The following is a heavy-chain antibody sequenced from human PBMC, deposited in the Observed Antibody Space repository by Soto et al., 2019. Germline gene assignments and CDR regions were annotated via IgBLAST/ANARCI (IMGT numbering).Heavy chain of an antibody. CDR2: IKSKTDGGTT. D-gene: IGHD1-26*01. CDR1: GFTFSNAW. V-gene: IGHV3-15*07. Sequence: EVQLVESGGGLVKPGGSLRLSCAASGFTFSNAWMNWVRQAPGKGLEWVGRIKSKTDGGTTDYAAPVKGRITISRDDSKNTLYLQKNSLKTEDTAVYYYTTFGWELLSIDYWGQGTLVTVSS. CDR3: TTFGWELLSIDY. J-gene: IGHJ4*02.